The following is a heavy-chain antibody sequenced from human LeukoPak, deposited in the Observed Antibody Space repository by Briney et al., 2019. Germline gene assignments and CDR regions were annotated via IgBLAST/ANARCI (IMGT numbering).Heavy chain of an antibody. J-gene: IGHJ4*02. V-gene: IGHV3-23*01. D-gene: IGHD6-19*01. Sequence: GGSLRLSCATSGFTFSSYAMSWVRQAPGKGLDWVSVISGSGGSTNYADFLKGRFSISRDNSKNTLYLQMNRLRADDTAIYYCAKISGYTSGWYSDWGQGTLVTVSS. CDR1: GFTFSSYA. CDR2: ISGSGGST. CDR3: AKISGYTSGWYSD.